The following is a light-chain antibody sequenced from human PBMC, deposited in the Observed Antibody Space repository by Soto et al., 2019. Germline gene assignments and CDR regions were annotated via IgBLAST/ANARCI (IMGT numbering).Light chain of an antibody. CDR1: TRDIGGYNR. Sequence: QAVVTQPPSVSGSPGQSVTISCSGTTRDIGGYNRVSWYQQPPGTVPKLIIYAVTNRPSGVPDRFSGSKSGNTASLTISGLQAEDEGDYYCSLYTSRGTVVFGGGTKLTVL. CDR2: AVT. V-gene: IGLV2-18*01. CDR3: SLYTSRGTVV. J-gene: IGLJ2*01.